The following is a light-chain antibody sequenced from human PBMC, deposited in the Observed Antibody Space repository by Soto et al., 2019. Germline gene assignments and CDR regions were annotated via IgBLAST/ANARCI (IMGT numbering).Light chain of an antibody. Sequence: EIVLTQSPATLSLSPGDRATLSCRASESIRSSLAWYQQKPGQAPRLLIFAASTRATGVPARFSGSGSGTDFTLTISSLEPEDYAVYYCQQSTSWPLTFGPGTKVDI. V-gene: IGKV3-11*01. CDR3: QQSTSWPLT. CDR2: AAS. CDR1: ESIRSS. J-gene: IGKJ3*01.